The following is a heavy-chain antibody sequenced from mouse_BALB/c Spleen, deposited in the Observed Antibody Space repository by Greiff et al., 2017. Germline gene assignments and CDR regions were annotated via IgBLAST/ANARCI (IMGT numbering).Heavy chain of an antibody. V-gene: IGHV1S56*01. D-gene: IGHD3-1*01. J-gene: IGHJ4*01. CDR1: GYTFPSYY. CDR3: ASSGYQGAMDD. CDR2: ICPGNVNT. Sequence: VHLVESGPELVKPGASVRISCKASGYTFPSYYIPWVKQRPGQGLEWIGWICPGNVNTKYNEKFKGKATLTADKSSSTAYMQLSSLTSEDSAVYFGASSGYQGAMDDWGQGTSVTVSS.